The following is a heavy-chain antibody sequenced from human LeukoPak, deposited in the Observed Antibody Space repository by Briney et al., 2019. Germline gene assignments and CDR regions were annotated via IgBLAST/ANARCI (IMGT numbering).Heavy chain of an antibody. Sequence: SETLSLTCTVSGGSISSGDYYWSWIRQPPGKGLEWTGYIYYSGSTYYNPSLKSRVTISVDTSKNQFSLKLSSVTAADTAVYYCASRPHYYYDSSGFDAFDIWGQGTMVTVSS. V-gene: IGHV4-30-4*01. CDR2: IYYSGST. D-gene: IGHD3-22*01. CDR1: GGSISSGDYY. CDR3: ASRPHYYYDSSGFDAFDI. J-gene: IGHJ3*02.